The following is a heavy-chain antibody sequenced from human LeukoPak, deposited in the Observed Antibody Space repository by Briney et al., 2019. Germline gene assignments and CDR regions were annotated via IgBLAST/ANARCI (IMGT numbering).Heavy chain of an antibody. CDR2: IRYDGSNK. V-gene: IGHV3-30*02. CDR3: ARGRNYYDSSGYYYEGDAFDI. Sequence: GGSLRLSCAASGFTFSSYGMHWVRQAPGKGLEWVAFIRYDGSNKYYADSVKGRFTISRDNSRNTVYLQMNSLRAEDTAVYYCARGRNYYDSSGYYYEGDAFDIWGQGTMVTVSS. CDR1: GFTFSSYG. J-gene: IGHJ3*02. D-gene: IGHD3-22*01.